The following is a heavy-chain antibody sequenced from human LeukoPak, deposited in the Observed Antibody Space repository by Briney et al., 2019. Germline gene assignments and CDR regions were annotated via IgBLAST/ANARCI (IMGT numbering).Heavy chain of an antibody. CDR1: GGSISSYY. J-gene: IGHJ4*02. V-gene: IGHV4-59*08. CDR2: IYYRGST. Sequence: SETLSLTCTVSGGSISSYYWSWIRQPPGKGLEWIGYIYYRGSTNYSPSLKSRVTISVDTSKNQFFLKLTSVTAADTAVYYCTRLTRWDYYCLDYWGQGTLVTVSS. D-gene: IGHD3-10*01. CDR3: TRLTRWDYYCLDY.